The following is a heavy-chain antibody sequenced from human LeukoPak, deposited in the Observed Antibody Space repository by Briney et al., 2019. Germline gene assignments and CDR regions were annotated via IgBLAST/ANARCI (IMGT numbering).Heavy chain of an antibody. D-gene: IGHD2-2*01. J-gene: IGHJ4*02. CDR3: ARSGRSTSCPRDY. Sequence: ASVKVSCKASGYTFTNYYMNWVRQAPGQGLEWMGIINPSGSNTSYAQKFQGRVTMTRDTSTSTVYMELSSLRSEDTAVYYCARSGRSTSCPRDYWGQGTLVTVAS. CDR1: GYTFTNYY. V-gene: IGHV1-46*01. CDR2: INPSGSNT.